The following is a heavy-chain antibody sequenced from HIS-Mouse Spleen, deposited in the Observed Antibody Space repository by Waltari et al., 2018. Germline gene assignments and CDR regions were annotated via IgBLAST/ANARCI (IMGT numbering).Heavy chain of an antibody. CDR3: ARDFHDFWSGYYGGDKKHDAFDI. J-gene: IGHJ3*02. Sequence: QVQLQESGPGLVKPSETLSLTCTVSGGSISSYYWSWTRQPAGQGLEWLGRIYTSGSTNYNPSLKSRVTMSVDTSKNQFSLKLSSVTAADTAVYYCARDFHDFWSGYYGGDKKHDAFDIWGQGTMVTVSS. D-gene: IGHD3-3*01. CDR1: GGSISSYY. CDR2: IYTSGST. V-gene: IGHV4-4*07.